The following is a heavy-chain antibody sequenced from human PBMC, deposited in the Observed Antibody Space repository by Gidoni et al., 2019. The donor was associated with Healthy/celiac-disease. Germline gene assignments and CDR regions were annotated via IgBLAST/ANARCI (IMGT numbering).Heavy chain of an antibody. CDR1: GFTFSSYG. CDR2: IWYDGSNK. J-gene: IGHJ4*02. D-gene: IGHD3-16*01. Sequence: QVQLVESGGGVLQPGRSLRLPCAASGFTFSSYGMHWVRQAPGKGLEWVAVIWYDGSNKYYADSVKGRFTISRDNSKNTLYLQMNSLRAEDTAVYYCARDKVCLDYWGQGTLVTVSS. CDR3: ARDKVCLDY. V-gene: IGHV3-33*01.